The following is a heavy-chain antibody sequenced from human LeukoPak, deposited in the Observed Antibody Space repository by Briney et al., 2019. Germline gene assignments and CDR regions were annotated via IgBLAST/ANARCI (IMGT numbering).Heavy chain of an antibody. CDR2: ILYDGSNK. V-gene: IGHV3-30*18. Sequence: GGSLRLSCAASGFTFSSYGMHWVRQAPGKGLEWVAVILYDGSNKYYTESVKGRFTISRDNFKNTLNLQMNSLRAEDTAVYYCAKDVVGVAYYYYGMDVWGQGTTVTVSS. D-gene: IGHD2-15*01. CDR1: GFTFSSYG. J-gene: IGHJ6*02. CDR3: AKDVVGVAYYYYGMDV.